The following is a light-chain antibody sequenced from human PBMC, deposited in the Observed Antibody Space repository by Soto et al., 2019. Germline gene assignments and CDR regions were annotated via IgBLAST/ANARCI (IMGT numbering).Light chain of an antibody. CDR1: QNINSW. CDR3: QQYYSFPLT. Sequence: EIQMTQSPATLSASVGDRVTISCRASQNINSWLAWYQQKPGKAPHLLIYKVSNLQSGVPSRFSGSGSGTEFTLTISSLQPDDFATYYCQQYYSFPLTFGQGTKVDIK. J-gene: IGKJ1*01. V-gene: IGKV1-5*03. CDR2: KVS.